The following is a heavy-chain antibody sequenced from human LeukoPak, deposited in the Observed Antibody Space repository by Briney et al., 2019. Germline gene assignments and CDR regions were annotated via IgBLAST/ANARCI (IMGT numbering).Heavy chain of an antibody. V-gene: IGHV4-39*01. CDR2: ICYSGST. CDR3: ARRAKISSRPGFDP. CDR1: GGSISSSSYY. J-gene: IGHJ5*02. D-gene: IGHD6-13*01. Sequence: PSGTLSLTCAVSGGSISSSSYYWGWIRQPPGKGLEWIGSICYSGSTYYNPSLKSRVTISVDTSKNQFSLKLSSVTAADTAVYYCARRAKISSRPGFDPWGQGTLVTVSS.